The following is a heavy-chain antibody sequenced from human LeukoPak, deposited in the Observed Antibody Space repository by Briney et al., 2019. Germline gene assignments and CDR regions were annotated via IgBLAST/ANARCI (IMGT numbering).Heavy chain of an antibody. J-gene: IGHJ6*04. CDR2: INHSGST. CDR3: ARVLLKPYYYYGMDV. V-gene: IGHV4-34*01. CDR1: GGSFSGYY. Sequence: PSETLSLTCAVYGGSFSGYYWSWIRQPPGKGLEXXGEINHSGSTNYNPSLKSRVTISVDTSKNQFSLKLSSVTAADTAVYYCARVLLKPYYYYGMDVWGKGTTVTVSS.